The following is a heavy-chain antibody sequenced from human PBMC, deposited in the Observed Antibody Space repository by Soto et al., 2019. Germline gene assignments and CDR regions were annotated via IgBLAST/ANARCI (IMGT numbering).Heavy chain of an antibody. J-gene: IGHJ6*02. Sequence: GASVKVSCKASGYSLGGNYIHWVRQTPGQGLEWMGWINPNSSGTVYAQKFQGRVTMTRDTSLTTVYMQLNRLTSDDSAVYYCARDLIVDGPDNYAMDVWGQGTTVTVS. V-gene: IGHV1-2*02. CDR1: GYSLGGNY. D-gene: IGHD3-22*01. CDR2: INPNSSGT. CDR3: ARDLIVDGPDNYAMDV.